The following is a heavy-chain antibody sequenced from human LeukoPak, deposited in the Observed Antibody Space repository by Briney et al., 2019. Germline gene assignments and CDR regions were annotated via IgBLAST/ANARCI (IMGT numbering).Heavy chain of an antibody. Sequence: ASVKVSCKPSRYTFTSYGISWGPQAPRQGLEWMGWISAYNGNTNYAQKLQGRVTMTTDTSTSTAYMELRSLRSDDTAVYYCAREVYSGSYYWDAFDIWGHGTMVTVSS. D-gene: IGHD1-26*01. CDR3: AREVYSGSYYWDAFDI. CDR1: RYTFTSYG. V-gene: IGHV1-18*01. J-gene: IGHJ3*02. CDR2: ISAYNGNT.